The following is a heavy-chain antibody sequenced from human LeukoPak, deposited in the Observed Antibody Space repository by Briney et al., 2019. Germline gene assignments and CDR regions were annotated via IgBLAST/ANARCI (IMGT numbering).Heavy chain of an antibody. J-gene: IGHJ6*03. V-gene: IGHV1-2*02. CDR2: INPNSGGT. Sequence: GASVKVSCKASGYTFSVYYMHLVRQAPGQGLEWMGWINPNSGGTNCAQKFQGRVTMTRDTAISTAYMELSRLSTDDTAVDYCARDRKVRTLSGFYYMDVWGKGTTVTVSS. CDR1: GYTFSVYY. D-gene: IGHD3-16*02. CDR3: ARDRKVRTLSGFYYMDV.